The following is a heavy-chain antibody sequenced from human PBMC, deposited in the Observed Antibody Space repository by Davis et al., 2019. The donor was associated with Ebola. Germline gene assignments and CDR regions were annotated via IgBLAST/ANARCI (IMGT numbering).Heavy chain of an antibody. Sequence: PSETLSLTCAVYGGSFSGYYWGWIRQPPGKGLEWIGSIYYSGSNYYNPSLKSRVTMSIDTSKNQFSLNLSLVTAADTAVYYCARDQREQWLAYWYFDLWGRGTLVTVSS. CDR2: IYYSGSN. J-gene: IGHJ2*01. V-gene: IGHV4-34*11. D-gene: IGHD6-19*01. CDR3: ARDQREQWLAYWYFDL. CDR1: GGSFSGYY.